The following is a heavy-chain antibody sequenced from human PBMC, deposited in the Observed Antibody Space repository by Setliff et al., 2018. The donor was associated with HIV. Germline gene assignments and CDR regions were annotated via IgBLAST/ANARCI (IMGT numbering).Heavy chain of an antibody. CDR2: ISPDGSAT. Sequence: GGSLRLSCAASGFTFSSAWMGWVRQAPAKGLEWVANISPDGSATYYVDSVQGRFTISRDNSKNSLYLQMNSLRVEDTAVYYCARDYLYYNLYNGSPVYGMDVWGQGTTVTVS. CDR1: GFTFSSAW. J-gene: IGHJ6*02. D-gene: IGHD3-3*01. V-gene: IGHV3-7*01. CDR3: ARDYLYYNLYNGSPVYGMDV.